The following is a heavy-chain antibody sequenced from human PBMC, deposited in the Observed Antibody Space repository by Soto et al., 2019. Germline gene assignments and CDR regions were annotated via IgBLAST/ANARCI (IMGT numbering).Heavy chain of an antibody. Sequence: PGASLKISCKGSGYTFTNYWIACVSQVPGRGLEWLGISYPDDSDTRYSQSFKGQVTISADKSIKTAYLQWGSLKASDTAIYYCASSVPVPSTMNYFEYWGQGAMVTVPS. CDR1: GYTFTNYW. CDR3: ASSVPVPSTMNYFEY. J-gene: IGHJ4*02. D-gene: IGHD3-22*01. V-gene: IGHV5-51*01. CDR2: SYPDDSDT.